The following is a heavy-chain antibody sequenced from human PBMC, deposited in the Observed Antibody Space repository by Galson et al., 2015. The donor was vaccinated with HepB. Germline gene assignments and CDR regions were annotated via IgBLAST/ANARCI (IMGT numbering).Heavy chain of an antibody. V-gene: IGHV3-7*03. J-gene: IGHJ4*02. CDR2: IKQDGSEK. D-gene: IGHD3-3*01. CDR1: GFTFSSYW. Sequence: SLRLSCAASGFTFSSYWMSWVRQAPGKGLEWVANIKQDGSEKYYVDSVKGRFTISRDNAKNSLYLQMNSLRAEDTAVYYCASGPHGVRFLEWLSQTLFDYWGQGTLVTVSS. CDR3: ASGPHGVRFLEWLSQTLFDY.